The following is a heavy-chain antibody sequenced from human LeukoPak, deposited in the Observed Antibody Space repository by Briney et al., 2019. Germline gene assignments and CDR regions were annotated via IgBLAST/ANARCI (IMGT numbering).Heavy chain of an antibody. CDR2: IYHSGST. CDR3: ARVSGDYGSGSAFDI. J-gene: IGHJ3*02. Sequence: SETPSLTCAVSGGSISSGGYSWSWIRQPPGKGLEWIGYIYHSGSTYYSPSLKSRVTISVDRSKNQFSLKLSSVTAADTAVYYCARVSGDYGSGSAFDIWGQGTMVTVSS. CDR1: GGSISSGGYS. V-gene: IGHV4-30-2*01. D-gene: IGHD3-10*01.